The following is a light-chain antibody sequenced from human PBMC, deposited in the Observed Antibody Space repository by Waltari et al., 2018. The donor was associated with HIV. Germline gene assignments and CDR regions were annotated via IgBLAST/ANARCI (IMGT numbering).Light chain of an antibody. CDR2: DIS. J-gene: IGLJ1*01. V-gene: IGLV2-11*01. CDR3: CSYAGSYV. Sequence: QSALTQPRSVSRSPGQSVTISCTGTSSDVGGYNYVSWYQQHPGKAPKLMIYDISKRPSGVPYRSSGSKSGNTASLTISGLQAEDEADYYCCSYAGSYVFGTGTKVTVL. CDR1: SSDVGGYNY.